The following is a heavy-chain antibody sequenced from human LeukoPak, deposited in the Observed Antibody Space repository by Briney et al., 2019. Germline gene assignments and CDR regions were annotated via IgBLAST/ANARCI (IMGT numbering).Heavy chain of an antibody. D-gene: IGHD2-2*01. CDR2: INQGGSEK. V-gene: IGHV3-7*03. CDR3: ARLAVPPGNRGWYYEH. J-gene: IGHJ4*02. CDR1: EFIFSSYW. Sequence: GGSLRLSCVASEFIFSSYWMSWVRQGPGEGPEWVANINQGGSEKYYVDSVRGRFTISRDNAKKSLDLQMNSLRADDTATYYCARLAVPPGNRGWYYEHWGQGTLVTVSS.